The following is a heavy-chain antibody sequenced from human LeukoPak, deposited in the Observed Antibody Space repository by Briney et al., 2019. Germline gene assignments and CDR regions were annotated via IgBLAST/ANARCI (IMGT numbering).Heavy chain of an antibody. CDR1: DGSISSYY. Sequence: SETLSLTCTISDGSISSYYWNWIRQSPGKGLEWIGHIHYSGSTHCNPSLQSRVSISIDTSKNHFSLNLRSVTAVDTAVYYCARWGHFDTSGYFVVDYWGQGTLVTVSS. J-gene: IGHJ4*02. CDR3: ARWGHFDTSGYFVVDY. CDR2: IHYSGST. V-gene: IGHV4-59*01. D-gene: IGHD3-22*01.